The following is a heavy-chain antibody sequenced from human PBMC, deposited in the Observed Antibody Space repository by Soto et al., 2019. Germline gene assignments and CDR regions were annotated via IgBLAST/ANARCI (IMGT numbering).Heavy chain of an antibody. CDR3: ARDSRVVCSGGSCYSGIDY. CDR1: GGTFSSYA. Sequence: QVQLVQSGAEVKKPGSSVKVSCKASGGTFSSYAISWVRQAPGQGLEWMGGIIPIFGTANYAQKFQGRVTITADEYTSTAYMELSSLRSEDTAVYYCARDSRVVCSGGSCYSGIDYWGQGTLVTVSS. D-gene: IGHD2-15*01. V-gene: IGHV1-69*01. CDR2: IIPIFGTA. J-gene: IGHJ4*02.